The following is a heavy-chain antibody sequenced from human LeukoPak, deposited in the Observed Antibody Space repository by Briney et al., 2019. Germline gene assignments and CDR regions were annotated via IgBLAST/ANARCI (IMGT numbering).Heavy chain of an antibody. V-gene: IGHV4-39*07. CDR1: GGSINSRSYY. Sequence: PSETLSLTCTVSGGSINSRSYYWGWIRQPPGKGLEWIGNIYYSGNTYYNPSLKSRVTISVDTSKNQFSLKLSSVTAADTAVYYCARVGEFVVVTASTHSYYMDVWGKGTTVTVSS. CDR3: ARVGEFVVVTASTHSYYMDV. J-gene: IGHJ6*03. D-gene: IGHD2-21*02. CDR2: IYYSGNT.